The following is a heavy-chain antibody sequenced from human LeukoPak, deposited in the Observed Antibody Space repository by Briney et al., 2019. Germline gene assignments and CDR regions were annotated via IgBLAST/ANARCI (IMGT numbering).Heavy chain of an antibody. CDR2: ISGSGGST. CDR1: GFTFSSYA. J-gene: IGHJ6*02. Sequence: QSGGSLRLSCAASGFTFSSYAMSWVRQAPGKGLEWVSAISGSGGSTYYADSVKGRFTISRDNSKNTLYLQMNSLRAEDTAVYYCAKLDTAMVYYYYGMDVRGQGTTVTVSS. CDR3: AKLDTAMVYYYYGMDV. V-gene: IGHV3-23*01. D-gene: IGHD5-18*01.